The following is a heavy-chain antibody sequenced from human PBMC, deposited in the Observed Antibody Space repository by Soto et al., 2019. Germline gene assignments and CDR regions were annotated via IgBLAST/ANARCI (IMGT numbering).Heavy chain of an antibody. D-gene: IGHD2-15*01. V-gene: IGHV1-18*01. CDR3: ARDSAYRVVVVAATLDY. CDR2: ISAYNGNT. CDR1: GYTFTSYG. J-gene: IGHJ4*02. Sequence: SVKVSCEASGYTFTSYGISWVRQAPGQGLEWMGWISAYNGNTNYAQKLQGRVTMTTDTSMSTAYMELRSLRSDDTAVYYCARDSAYRVVVVAATLDYWGQGTLVSVSS.